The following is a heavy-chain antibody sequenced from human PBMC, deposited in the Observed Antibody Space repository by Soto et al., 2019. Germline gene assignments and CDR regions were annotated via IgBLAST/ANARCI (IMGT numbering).Heavy chain of an antibody. V-gene: IGHV3-30-3*01. CDR3: AREGYYDSRGYPYGIDV. D-gene: IGHD3-22*01. CDR1: GFNFSDYV. Sequence: PGGSLRLCCTASGFNFSDYVVHWVRQAPGRGLEWMAFISFDGSNEYYADFVKGRFTISRDNSKNMIYLQLNSLRADDAAVYFCAREGYYDSRGYPYGIDVWGQGTTVTVSS. J-gene: IGHJ6*02. CDR2: ISFDGSNE.